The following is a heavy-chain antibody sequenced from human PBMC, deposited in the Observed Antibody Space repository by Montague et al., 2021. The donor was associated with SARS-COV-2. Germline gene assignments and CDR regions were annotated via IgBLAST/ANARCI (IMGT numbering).Heavy chain of an antibody. D-gene: IGHD3-22*01. Sequence: SETLSPTCAVYGGSFSGYYWSWIRQPPGKGLEWIGEINHSGSTDXKPSLKSGVTISVDTSKNQFSLKLSSVTAADTAVYYCARGPRITMIVVVITDIWFDPWGQGTLVTVSS. V-gene: IGHV4-34*01. CDR3: ARGPRITMIVVVITDIWFDP. CDR1: GGSFSGYY. CDR2: INHSGST. J-gene: IGHJ5*02.